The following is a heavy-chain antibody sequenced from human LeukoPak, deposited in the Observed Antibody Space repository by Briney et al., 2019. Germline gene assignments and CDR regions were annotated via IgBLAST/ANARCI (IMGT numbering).Heavy chain of an antibody. CDR1: GGSISSYY. Sequence: PSETLSLTCTVSGGSISSYYWSWIRQPPGKGLEWFGYIYYSGSTNYNPSLKSRVTISVDPSNNQCSLKLSSVTAADTAVYYCARHYDSSGYYSTRAFDIWGQGTMVTVSS. CDR3: ARHYDSSGYYSTRAFDI. CDR2: IYYSGST. J-gene: IGHJ3*02. V-gene: IGHV4-59*08. D-gene: IGHD3-22*01.